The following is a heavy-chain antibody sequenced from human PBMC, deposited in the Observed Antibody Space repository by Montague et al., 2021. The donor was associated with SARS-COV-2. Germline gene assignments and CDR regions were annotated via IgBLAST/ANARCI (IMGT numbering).Heavy chain of an antibody. V-gene: IGHV4-61*02. CDR1: GGSIRSGIYC. Sequence: TLSLTCTVSGGSIRSGIYCWSWIRQPAGKGLEWIGRIYTSGSTNYNPSLNSRVTISVDTSKNQFSLKLSSVTAADTAVYYCARGTTVSSSGYYTGWFDPWGQGTLVTVSS. CDR3: ARGTTVSSSGYYTGWFDP. D-gene: IGHD3-3*01. J-gene: IGHJ5*02. CDR2: IYTSGST.